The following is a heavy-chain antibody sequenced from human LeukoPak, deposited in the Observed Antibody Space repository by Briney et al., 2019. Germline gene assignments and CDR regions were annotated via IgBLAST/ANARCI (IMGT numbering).Heavy chain of an antibody. CDR2: IRYDGSYT. J-gene: IGHJ4*02. CDR1: GFTFSSYD. V-gene: IGHV3-30*02. CDR3: AKGYSLVITTVEYFFDY. D-gene: IGHD3-22*01. Sequence: GGSLRLSCEASGFTFSSYDMHWVRQAPGRGVGWVAFIRYDGSYTYYAASVKVRFTISRDNSKNTLYLKMNSLRAEDTAGFYCAKGYSLVITTVEYFFDYWGQGALVTVSS.